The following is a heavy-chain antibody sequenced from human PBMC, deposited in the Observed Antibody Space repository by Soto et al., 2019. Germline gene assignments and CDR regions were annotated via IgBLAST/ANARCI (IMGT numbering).Heavy chain of an antibody. V-gene: IGHV1-69*13. CDR3: ARDHWEYSSGRGYDNWFDP. J-gene: IGHJ5*02. CDR2: IIPIFGTA. Sequence: ASVKVSCKASGGTFSSYAISWVRQAPGQGLEWMGGIIPIFGTANYAQKFQGRVTITADESTSTAYMELSSLRSEDTAVYYCARDHWEYSSGRGYDNWFDPWGQGTLVTVSS. CDR1: GGTFSSYA. D-gene: IGHD5-18*01.